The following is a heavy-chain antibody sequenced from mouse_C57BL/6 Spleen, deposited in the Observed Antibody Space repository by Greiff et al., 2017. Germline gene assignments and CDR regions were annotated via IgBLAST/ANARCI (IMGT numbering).Heavy chain of an antibody. CDR3: AREGTTVVDQAWFAY. J-gene: IGHJ3*01. CDR2: IHPNSGST. Sequence: QVPLQQPGAELVKPGASVKLSCKASGYTFTSYWMHWVKPRPGQGLEWIGMIHPNSGSTNYNEKFKRKATLTVDKSSSTAYMQLSSLTSEDSAVYSCAREGTTVVDQAWFAYWGQGTLVTVSA. CDR1: GYTFTSYW. D-gene: IGHD1-1*01. V-gene: IGHV1-64*01.